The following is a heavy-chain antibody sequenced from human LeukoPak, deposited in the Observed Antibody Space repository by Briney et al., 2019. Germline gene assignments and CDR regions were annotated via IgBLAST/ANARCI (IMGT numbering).Heavy chain of an antibody. V-gene: IGHV4-4*07. D-gene: IGHD2-2*01. J-gene: IGHJ5*02. Sequence: SETLSLTCTVSGGSISSYYWSWIRQPAGKGLEWIGRIYTSGSTNYNPSLKSRVTMTRDTSTSTVYMELSSLRSEDTAVYYCARDGGYCSSTSCYGSPAYNWFDPWGQGTLVTVSS. CDR2: IYTSGST. CDR1: GGSISSYY. CDR3: ARDGGYCSSTSCYGSPAYNWFDP.